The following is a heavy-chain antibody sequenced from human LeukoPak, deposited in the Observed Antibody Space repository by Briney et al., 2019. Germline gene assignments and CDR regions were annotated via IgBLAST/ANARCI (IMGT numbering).Heavy chain of an antibody. CDR3: AELGITMIGGV. J-gene: IGHJ6*04. CDR1: GFTFSNYD. CDR2: IGTAGDT. D-gene: IGHD3-10*02. Sequence: GGSLRLSCAASGFTFSNYDMHWVRQPTGRGLEWVSAIGTAGDTYYPGSVKGRFTISRDNAKNSLYLQMNSLRAEDTAVYYCAELGITMIGGVWGKGTTVTISS. V-gene: IGHV3-13*01.